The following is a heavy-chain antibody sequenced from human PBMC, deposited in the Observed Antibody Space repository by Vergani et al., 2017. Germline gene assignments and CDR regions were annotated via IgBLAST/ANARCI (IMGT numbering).Heavy chain of an antibody. D-gene: IGHD2-21*01. CDR2: ISGSGGST. J-gene: IGHJ4*02. CDR3: ALYPHDWLYVDY. V-gene: IGHV3-23*04. Sequence: EVQLVESGGGLVQPGGSLRLSCAASGFTFSSYAMSWVRQAPGKGLEWVSAISGSGGSTYYADSVKGRFTISRDNSKNTLYLQMNSLRAEDTSVYYCALYPHDWLYVDYWDQGNLFTASP. CDR1: GFTFSSYA.